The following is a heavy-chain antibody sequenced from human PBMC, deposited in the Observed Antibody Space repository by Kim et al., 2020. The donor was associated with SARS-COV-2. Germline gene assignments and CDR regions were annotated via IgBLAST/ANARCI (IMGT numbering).Heavy chain of an antibody. CDR1: GGSFSGYS. J-gene: IGHJ6*02. CDR2: VNHSGIT. V-gene: IGHV4-34*01. D-gene: IGHD3-3*01. CDR3: ARGWAGVVPSPILGLGPYYYYYAMDV. Sequence: SETLSLTCAVYGGSFSGYSWIWIRQAPGKGLEWIGEVNHSGITKYHPSLRSRVTISLDTSKSQFSLKLPSVTAADTAVFYCARGWAGVVPSPILGLGPYYYYYAMDVWGQGTTVTVS.